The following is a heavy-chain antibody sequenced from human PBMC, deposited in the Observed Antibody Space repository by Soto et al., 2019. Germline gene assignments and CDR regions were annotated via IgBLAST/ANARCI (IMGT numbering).Heavy chain of an antibody. CDR3: ARVLGIVYYYYMDV. J-gene: IGHJ6*03. CDR2: IIHSGST. D-gene: IGHD1-26*01. CDR1: GGSFSGYY. Sequence: QVQLQQWGAGLLKPSETLSLTCAVYGGSFSGYYWSWIRQPPGKGLEWIGEIIHSGSTNYNPSLKSRVTISVDTSKNQFSLKLSSVTAADPAVYYCARVLGIVYYYYMDVWGKGTTVTVSS. V-gene: IGHV4-34*12.